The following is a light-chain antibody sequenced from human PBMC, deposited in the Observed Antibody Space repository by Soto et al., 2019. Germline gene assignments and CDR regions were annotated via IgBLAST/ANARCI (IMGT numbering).Light chain of an antibody. V-gene: IGKV3-15*01. CDR2: EAS. CDR1: QGVSNN. Sequence: EIVMTQSPATLPVSPGERVTLSCRTSQGVSNNLAWYQQKPGQAPRLLMYEASTSATSTPARFSGSGSGTKFALTISVLQSEDLTVYCCQQYNNWPPMYTFGQGTKPEIK. CDR3: QQYNNWPPMYT. J-gene: IGKJ2*01.